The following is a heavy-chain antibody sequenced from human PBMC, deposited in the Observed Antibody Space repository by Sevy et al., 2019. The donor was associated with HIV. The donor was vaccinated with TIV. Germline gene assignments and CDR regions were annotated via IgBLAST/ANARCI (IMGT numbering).Heavy chain of an antibody. V-gene: IGHV3-30*04. CDR2: ISYDGNNR. CDR3: ARVAVEYCTNDCYHRFDH. Sequence: GGSLRLSCVASGFILPIYSVVWVRRAPGKGLEWLTLISYDGNNRYYADSVKGRFTISRDNSNNILYLQMTSLRVEDTALYFCARVAVEYCTNDCYHRFDHWGLGSLVTVSS. J-gene: IGHJ4*02. CDR1: GFILPIYS. D-gene: IGHD2-8*01.